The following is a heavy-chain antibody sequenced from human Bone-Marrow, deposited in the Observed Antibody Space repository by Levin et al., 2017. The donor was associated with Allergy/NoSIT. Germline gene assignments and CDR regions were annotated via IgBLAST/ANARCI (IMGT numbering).Heavy chain of an antibody. D-gene: IGHD3-10*01. CDR1: GFTFSTYA. J-gene: IGHJ2*01. CDR2: ISGSGGST. CDR3: AKEVRPSSDCDYHYNITRHCFFDRWYFDL. Sequence: GESLKISCAVSGFTFSTYAMSWVRQAPGRGLEWVSAISGSGGSTYYADSVKGRFTISRDNSNSTLYLQINSLRAEDTAIYYCAKEVRPSSDCDYHYNITRHCFFDRWYFDLWGRGALVTVSS. V-gene: IGHV3-23*01.